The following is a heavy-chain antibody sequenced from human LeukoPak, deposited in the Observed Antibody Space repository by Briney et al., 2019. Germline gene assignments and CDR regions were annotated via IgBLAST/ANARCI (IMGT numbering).Heavy chain of an antibody. CDR2: IKEDGSVK. CDR1: GFTFGRNW. J-gene: IGHJ4*02. CDR3: ARDKMTGDSYFPH. V-gene: IGHV3-7*01. Sequence: GGSLSLSWAASGFTFGRNWRTWVGQAPGKGLEWVANIKEDGSVKYYVDSVKGRFTISRDNARNSLYLQMSSLRAEDTAIYYCARDKMTGDSYFPHWGQGVLVSVSS. D-gene: IGHD4-17*01.